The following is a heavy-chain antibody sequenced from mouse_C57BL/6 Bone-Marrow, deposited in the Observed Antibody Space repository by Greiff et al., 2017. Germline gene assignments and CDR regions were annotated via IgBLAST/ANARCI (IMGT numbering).Heavy chain of an antibody. CDR2: IDPAHGNT. D-gene: IGHD2-14*01. CDR1: GFNINNTY. V-gene: IGHV14-3*01. Sequence: EVKLQESVAELVRPGASVKLSCTASGFNINNTYMHWVKQRPEQGLEWIGRIDPAHGNTKYAPKFQGKATITADTSSNTAYLQLSSLTSADTATYYCARRVLAWLAYWGQGTLVTVSA. J-gene: IGHJ3*01. CDR3: ARRVLAWLAY.